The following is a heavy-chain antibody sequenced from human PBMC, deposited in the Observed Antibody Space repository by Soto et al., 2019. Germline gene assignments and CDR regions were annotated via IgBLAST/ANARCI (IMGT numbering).Heavy chain of an antibody. CDR3: ARYNYGGNSNWFDP. CDR2: ISSSGSTI. CDR1: GFTFSDYY. V-gene: IGHV3-11*01. J-gene: IGHJ5*02. Sequence: GGSLRLSCAASGFTFSDYYMSWIRQAPGKGLEWVSYISSSGSTIYYADSVKGRFTISRDNAKNSLYLQMNSLRAEDTAVYYCARYNYGGNSNWFDPWGQGTLVTVSS. D-gene: IGHD4-17*01.